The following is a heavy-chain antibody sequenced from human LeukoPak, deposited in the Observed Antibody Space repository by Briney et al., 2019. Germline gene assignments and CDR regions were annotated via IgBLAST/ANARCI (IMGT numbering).Heavy chain of an antibody. CDR1: GFTFSSYA. CDR2: ISSTGSTI. CDR3: TREVGGSAFDI. V-gene: IGHV3-48*01. J-gene: IGHJ3*02. D-gene: IGHD3-16*01. Sequence: GGSLRLSCAASGFTFSSYAMNWVRQAPGKGLEWVAYISSTGSTIYYADSVKGRFTISRHNSKNTLYLQMNSLRAEDTAVYYCTREVGGSAFDIWGQGTMVTVSS.